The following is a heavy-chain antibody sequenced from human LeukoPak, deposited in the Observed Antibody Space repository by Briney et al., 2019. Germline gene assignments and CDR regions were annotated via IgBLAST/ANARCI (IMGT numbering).Heavy chain of an antibody. D-gene: IGHD6-6*01. CDR2: MNPNSGNT. J-gene: IGHJ5*02. CDR1: GYTFTSYD. Sequence: ASVKVSCKASGYTFTSYDINWVRQATGQGLEWVGWMNPNSGNTGYAQKFQGRVTITRNTSISTAYMELSSLRSEDTAVYYCARGGVIIAAHDNWFDPWGQGTLVTVSS. V-gene: IGHV1-8*03. CDR3: ARGGVIIAAHDNWFDP.